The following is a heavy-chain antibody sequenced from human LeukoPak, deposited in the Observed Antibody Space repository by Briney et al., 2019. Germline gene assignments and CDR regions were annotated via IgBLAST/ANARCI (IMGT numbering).Heavy chain of an antibody. Sequence: SETLSLTCSVTADSISNSYWSWIRQSAGKGLEWIGRIYTSGSTNYNPSLKSRVTMSVDKSKNQFSLKVTSVTAADTAMYFCAKEAPMGTNIWYFDLWGRGTLVTVSS. J-gene: IGHJ2*01. CDR2: IYTSGST. V-gene: IGHV4-4*07. CDR3: AKEAPMGTNIWYFDL. D-gene: IGHD5-24*01. CDR1: ADSISNSY.